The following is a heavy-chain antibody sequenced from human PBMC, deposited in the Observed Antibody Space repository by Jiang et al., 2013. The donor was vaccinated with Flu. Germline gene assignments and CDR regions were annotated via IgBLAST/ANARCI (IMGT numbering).Heavy chain of an antibody. Sequence: QLVESGGGVVQPGRSLRLSCAASGFTFSSYGMHWVRQAPGKGLEWVAVIWYDGSNKYYADSVKGRFTISRDNSKNTLYLQMNSLRAEDTAVYYCAKELDKDAFDIWGQGTMVTVSS. V-gene: IGHV3-33*06. CDR3: AKELDKDAFDI. D-gene: IGHD3-9*01. J-gene: IGHJ3*02. CDR2: IWYDGSNK. CDR1: GFTFSSYG.